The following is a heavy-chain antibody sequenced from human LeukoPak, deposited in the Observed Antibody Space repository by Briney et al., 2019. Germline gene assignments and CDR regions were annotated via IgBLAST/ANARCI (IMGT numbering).Heavy chain of an antibody. CDR1: GFTFTNYW. D-gene: IGHD3-22*01. CDR3: TRMYLYESSGYRPSDY. CDR2: IKEDGSEK. Sequence: GGSLRLXCATSGFTFTNYWMSWVRQAPGKGLEWVAKIKEDGSEKIYVDSVKGRFTISRDNAENAVHLETNSLRAEDTAVYYCTRMYLYESSGYRPSDYWGQGTLVTVSS. J-gene: IGHJ4*02. V-gene: IGHV3-7*01.